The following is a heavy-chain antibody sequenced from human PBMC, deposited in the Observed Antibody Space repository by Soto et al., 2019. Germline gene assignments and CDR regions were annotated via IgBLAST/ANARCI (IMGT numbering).Heavy chain of an antibody. CDR1: GGSFSGYY. CDR2: IYYSGNT. CDR3: ASSSPFHY. V-gene: IGHV4-34*01. D-gene: IGHD6-6*01. J-gene: IGHJ4*02. Sequence: ETLSLTCAVYGGSFSGYYWSWIRQPPGRGPEWIGSIYYSGNTYYKPSLKSRVSISIDTSRNQFSLKLTSVTAADTGVYYCASSSPFHYWGPGILVTVSS.